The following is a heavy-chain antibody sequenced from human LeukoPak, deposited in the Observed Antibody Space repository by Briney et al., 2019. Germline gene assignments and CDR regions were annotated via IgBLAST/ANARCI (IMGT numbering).Heavy chain of an antibody. CDR1: GYTFTGYY. CDR3: ARDGGYGSGSYRVYYYYMDV. D-gene: IGHD3-10*01. Sequence: GASVKVSCKASGYTFTGYYMHWVRQAPGQGLEWMGWINPNSGGTNYAQKFQGRVTMTRDTSISTAYMELSRLRSDDTAVYYCARDGGYGSGSYRVYYYYMDVWGKGTTVTVS. V-gene: IGHV1-2*02. J-gene: IGHJ6*03. CDR2: INPNSGGT.